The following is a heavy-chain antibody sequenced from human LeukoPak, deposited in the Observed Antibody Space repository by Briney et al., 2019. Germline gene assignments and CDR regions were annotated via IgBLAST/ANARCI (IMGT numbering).Heavy chain of an antibody. D-gene: IGHD6-19*01. Sequence: TSETLSLTCTVSGSSISSYYWSWIRQPPGKGLEWIGYIYYSGSTTYNPSLKSRVTISVDTSKTQFSLKLSSVTAADTAVYYCARYARISVTAGTFDIWGQGTLVTVSS. V-gene: IGHV4-59*01. CDR3: ARYARISVTAGTFDI. CDR1: GSSISSYY. J-gene: IGHJ3*02. CDR2: IYYSGST.